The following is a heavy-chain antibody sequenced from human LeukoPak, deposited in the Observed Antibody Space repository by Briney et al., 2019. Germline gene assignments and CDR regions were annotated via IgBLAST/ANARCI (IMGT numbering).Heavy chain of an antibody. CDR2: ISGSGGST. CDR3: AKDGNTAMGN. V-gene: IGHV3-23*01. CDR1: GFTVSSNY. Sequence: TGGSLRLSCAASGFTVSSNYMSWVRQAPGKGLEWVSAISGSGGSTYYADSVKGRFTISRDNSKNTLYLQMNSLRAEDTAVYYCAKDGNTAMGNWGQGTLVTVSS. J-gene: IGHJ4*02. D-gene: IGHD5-18*01.